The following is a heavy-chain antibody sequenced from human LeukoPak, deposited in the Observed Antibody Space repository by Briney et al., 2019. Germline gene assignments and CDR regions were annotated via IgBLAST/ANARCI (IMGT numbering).Heavy chain of an antibody. CDR1: GGSMSGFF. CDR3: ARTSRHFYGSGTNLTPWPAGMDV. V-gene: IGHV4-59*01. CDR2: IYYSGSST. Sequence: SETLSLTCTVSGGSMSGFFWTWIRQPPGRELEGIGAIYYSGSSTKYNPSLKSRVTISVDTSKSQFSLNLNSATAADTAVYYCARTSRHFYGSGTNLTPWPAGMDVWSQGTTVTVSS. D-gene: IGHD3-10*01. J-gene: IGHJ6*02.